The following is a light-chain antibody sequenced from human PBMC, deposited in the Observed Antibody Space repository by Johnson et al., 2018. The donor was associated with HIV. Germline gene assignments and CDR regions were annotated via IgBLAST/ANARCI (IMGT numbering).Light chain of an antibody. CDR1: SSNIGNNF. J-gene: IGLJ1*01. V-gene: IGLV1-51*01. Sequence: QSVLTQPPSVSAAPGQKVTISCSGSSSNIGNNFVSWYQQFPGTAPRLLIYDNNKRPSGIPDRFSGSKSGTSATLGITGLQTGDEADYYCGTWDISLRSYVFGTATKVTVL. CDR3: GTWDISLRSYV. CDR2: DNN.